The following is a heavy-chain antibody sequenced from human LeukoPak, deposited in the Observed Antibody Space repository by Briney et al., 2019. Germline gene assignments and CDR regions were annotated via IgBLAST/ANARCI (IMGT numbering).Heavy chain of an antibody. D-gene: IGHD2-15*01. J-gene: IGHJ6*02. CDR3: ARIGWRVAHYYYGMDV. CDR2: IYYSGST. V-gene: IGHV4-39*07. CDR1: GGSISSSSYY. Sequence: SETLSLTCTVSGGSISSSSYYWGAIRQPPGKGLEGIGSIYYSGSTYYNPSLKSRVTISVDTSKNQFSLKLSSVTAADTAVYYCARIGWRVAHYYYGMDVWGQGTTVTVSS.